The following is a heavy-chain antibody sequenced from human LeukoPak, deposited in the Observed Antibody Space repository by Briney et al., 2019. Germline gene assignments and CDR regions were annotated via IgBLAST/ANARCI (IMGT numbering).Heavy chain of an antibody. D-gene: IGHD2-2*01. CDR2: MNPNSGNT. CDR1: GYTFTSYD. J-gene: IGHJ4*02. CDR3: ARDQLPTEYYFDY. V-gene: IGHV1-8*01. Sequence: ASVKVSCKASGYTFTSYDINWVRQATGQGLEWMGWMNPNSGNTGYAQKFQGRVTMTTDTSTSTAYMELRSLRSDDTAVYYCARDQLPTEYYFDYWGQGTLVTVSS.